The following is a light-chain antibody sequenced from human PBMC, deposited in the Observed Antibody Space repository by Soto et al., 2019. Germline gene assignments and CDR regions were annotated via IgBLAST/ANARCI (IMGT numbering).Light chain of an antibody. CDR1: QSIGTF. Sequence: EIVLTQSPATLSLSPWERATLSCKASQSIGTFFAWYKQKPGQAPRLLIYDASNRATGIPTRFSGSGSGTEFTLTISSLQSEDFAVYYCQQYGSSPRTFGQGTKVDIK. J-gene: IGKJ1*01. CDR3: QQYGSSPRT. V-gene: IGKV3-11*01. CDR2: DAS.